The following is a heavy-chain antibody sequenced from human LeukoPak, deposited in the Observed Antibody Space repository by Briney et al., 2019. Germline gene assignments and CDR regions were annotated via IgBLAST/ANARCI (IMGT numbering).Heavy chain of an antibody. V-gene: IGHV3-74*01. J-gene: IGHJ4*02. CDR1: GFTFSSYW. CDR3: ARGAGTVFLWSGDESDC. CDR2: INSDGSST. D-gene: IGHD3-3*01. Sequence: PGGSLRLSCAASGFTFSSYWMHWVRQAPGKGLVWVSRINSDGSSTTYADSVKGRFTISRDNAKNTLYLQMNSLRAEDTAVYYCARGAGTVFLWSGDESDCWGQGTLVTVSP.